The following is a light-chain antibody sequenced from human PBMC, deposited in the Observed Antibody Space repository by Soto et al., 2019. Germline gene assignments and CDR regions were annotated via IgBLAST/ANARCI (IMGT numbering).Light chain of an antibody. J-gene: IGKJ1*01. CDR2: GAS. CDR3: QQYGSSPRG. CDR1: QSVSSSY. Sequence: EIVLTQSPGTLSLSPGERATLSCRASQSVSSSYLAWYQQKPGQAPRLLIYGASSRATGIPDRFSGSGSGTDFTLTISRLEPEDFAVYYCQQYGSSPRGFGQGTKVDTK. V-gene: IGKV3-20*01.